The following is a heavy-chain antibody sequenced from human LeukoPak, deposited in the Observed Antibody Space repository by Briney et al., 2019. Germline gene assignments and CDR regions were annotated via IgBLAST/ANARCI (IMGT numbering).Heavy chain of an antibody. CDR3: AREHPGYCSGGSCRDWYFDL. J-gene: IGHJ2*01. D-gene: IGHD2-15*01. CDR1: GGSISSGSYY. Sequence: SETLSLTCTVSGGSISSGSYYWSWIRQPAGKGLEWIGRIYTSGSTNYNPSLKSRVTISVDTSKNQFSLKLSSVTAADTAVYYCAREHPGYCSGGSCRDWYFDLWGRGTLVTVSS. CDR2: IYTSGST. V-gene: IGHV4-61*02.